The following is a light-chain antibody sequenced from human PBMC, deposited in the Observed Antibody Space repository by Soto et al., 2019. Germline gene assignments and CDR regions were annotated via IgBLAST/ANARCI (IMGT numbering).Light chain of an antibody. Sequence: DIQMTQSPSSLSASVGDRFMMACRSSQTISTYLNWYQQKPGTAPKLLIYDASTLQSGVPSRFRGSGSGTDFTLTITNLQPEDFATFYCQQSFSRPMYTFGQGTKVDI. J-gene: IGKJ2*01. CDR2: DAS. V-gene: IGKV1-39*01. CDR1: QTISTY. CDR3: QQSFSRPMYT.